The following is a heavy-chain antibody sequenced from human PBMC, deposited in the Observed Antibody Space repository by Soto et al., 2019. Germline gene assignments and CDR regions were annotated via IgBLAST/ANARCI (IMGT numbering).Heavy chain of an antibody. V-gene: IGHV1-69*01. D-gene: IGHD5-12*01. CDR3: ATERDGYQAYSYYGMDV. CDR1: VGTFNSYA. J-gene: IGHJ6*02. CDR2: VIPLRGTT. Sequence: QVQLVQSGAAVKKPGSSVRVSCKASVGTFNSYAFSWVLQASGQGLEWMGRVIPLRGTTNLAETFQGKVTIAAGASTSTVYMGVSRLRSEDTAVYYCATERDGYQAYSYYGMDVWGQWNRVSVSS.